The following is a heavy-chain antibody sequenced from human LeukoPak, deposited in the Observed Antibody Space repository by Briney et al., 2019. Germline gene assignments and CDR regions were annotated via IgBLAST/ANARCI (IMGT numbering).Heavy chain of an antibody. CDR1: GFTFSSYW. V-gene: IGHV3-7*04. J-gene: IGHJ4*02. CDR3: ARNYFDY. CDR2: IKENGNEK. Sequence: PGGSLRLSCAASGFTFSSYWMSWVRRAPGKGLEWVANIKENGNEKYYVDSVKGQFTISRDNAKNSLYLQMISLRAEDTAVYYCARNYFDYWGQGTLVTVSS.